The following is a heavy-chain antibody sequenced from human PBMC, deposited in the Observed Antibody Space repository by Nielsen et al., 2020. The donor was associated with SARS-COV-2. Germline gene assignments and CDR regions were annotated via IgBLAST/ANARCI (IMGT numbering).Heavy chain of an antibody. J-gene: IGHJ4*02. CDR3: ASGRAVAAPLGY. CDR2: IYYSGST. V-gene: IGHV4-59*01. CDR1: GGSISSYY. D-gene: IGHD6-19*01. Sequence: SATLSLTCTVSGGSISSYYWSWTRQPPGKGLEWIGYIYYSGSTNYNPSLKSRVTISVDTSKNQFSLKLSSVTAADTAVYYCASGRAVAAPLGYWGQGTLVTVSS.